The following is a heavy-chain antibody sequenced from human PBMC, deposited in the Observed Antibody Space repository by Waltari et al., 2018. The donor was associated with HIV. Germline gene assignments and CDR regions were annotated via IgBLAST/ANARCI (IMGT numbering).Heavy chain of an antibody. V-gene: IGHV4-59*13. CDR2: MYYSGST. CDR3: ARGVVPAAYYYSYGMDV. J-gene: IGHJ6*02. Sequence: QVQLQESGPGLVKPSETLSLTCTVSGGSISSYYWSWIRQPPGKGLEWIGDMYYSGSTNYTPSLKSRVTISVDTSKNQFSLRLTSVTAADTAVYYCARGVVPAAYYYSYGMDVWGQGTTVTVSS. D-gene: IGHD2-2*01. CDR1: GGSISSYY.